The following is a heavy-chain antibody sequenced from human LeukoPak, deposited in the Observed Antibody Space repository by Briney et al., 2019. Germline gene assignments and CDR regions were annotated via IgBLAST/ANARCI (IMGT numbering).Heavy chain of an antibody. CDR2: INHSGST. CDR1: GGSFSGYY. CDR3: AREDGDNWNYSYGPHWYFDL. J-gene: IGHJ2*01. D-gene: IGHD1-1*01. Sequence: PSETLSLTCAVYGGSFSGYYWSWIRQPPGKGLEWIGEINHSGSTNYNPSLKSRVTISVDTSKNQFSLKLSSVTAADTAVYYCAREDGDNWNYSYGPHWYFDLWGRGTLVTVSS. V-gene: IGHV4-34*01.